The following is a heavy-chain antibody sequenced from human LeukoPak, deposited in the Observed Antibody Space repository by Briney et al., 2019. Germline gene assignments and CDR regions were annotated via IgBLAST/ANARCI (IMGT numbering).Heavy chain of an antibody. D-gene: IGHD5-12*01. Sequence: GGSLRLSCAASGFTFDDYAMAWVRQAPGKGLEWVSGINWSGASTGYADSVKGRFTISRDNAKNSVYLQMNSLRVEDTALYHCARVGFHYHNSGIYYFDYWGQGALVTVSS. V-gene: IGHV3-20*01. CDR3: ARVGFHYHNSGIYYFDY. CDR1: GFTFDDYA. CDR2: INWSGAST. J-gene: IGHJ4*02.